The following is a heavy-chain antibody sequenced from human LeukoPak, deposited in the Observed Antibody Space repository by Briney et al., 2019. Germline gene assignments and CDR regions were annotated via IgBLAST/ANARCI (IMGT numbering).Heavy chain of an antibody. V-gene: IGHV4-34*01. CDR2: INHSGST. D-gene: IGHD4-23*01. CDR3: ARERTTVVTPAYYYYYMDV. CDR1: GGSFSGYY. J-gene: IGHJ6*03. Sequence: SETLSLTCAVYGGSFSGYYWSWIRQPPGKGLEWIGEINHSGSTNYNPSLKSRVTISVDTSKNQFSLKLSSVTAVDTAVYYCARERTTVVTPAYYYYYMDVWGKGTTVTVSS.